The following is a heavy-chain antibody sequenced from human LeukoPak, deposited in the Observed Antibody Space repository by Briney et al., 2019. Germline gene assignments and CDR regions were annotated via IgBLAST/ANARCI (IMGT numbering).Heavy chain of an antibody. V-gene: IGHV1-18*01. Sequence: GASVKVSCKASGYTFTSYGISWVRQAPGQGLEWMGWISAYNGNTNYAQKLQGRVTMTEDTSTDTAYMELSSLRSEDTAVYYCATAPPDILTGYYRFMWTAVFDYWGQGTLVTVSS. D-gene: IGHD3-9*01. CDR2: ISAYNGNT. CDR3: ATAPPDILTGYYRFMWTAVFDY. CDR1: GYTFTSYG. J-gene: IGHJ4*02.